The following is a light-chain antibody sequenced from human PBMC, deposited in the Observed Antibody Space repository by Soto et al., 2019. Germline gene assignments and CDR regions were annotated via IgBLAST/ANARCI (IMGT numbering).Light chain of an antibody. J-gene: IGKJ1*01. CDR2: DAS. CDR1: HIISSW. V-gene: IGKV1-5*01. Sequence: DIQMTQSPSTLSASVGDRVTITCRASHIISSWLSWYQQKPGKAPKVLIYDASRLESGVPSRFSGSESGTDFTLTISSLQPDDVATYYCQQYNSYPWTFGQGTKVEIK. CDR3: QQYNSYPWT.